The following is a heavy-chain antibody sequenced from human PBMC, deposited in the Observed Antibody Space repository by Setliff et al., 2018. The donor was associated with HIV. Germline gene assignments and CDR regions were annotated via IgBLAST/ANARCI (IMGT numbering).Heavy chain of an antibody. D-gene: IGHD1-26*01. CDR2: ISSSSSYI. V-gene: IGHV3-21*01. J-gene: IGHJ3*02. CDR1: GFTFSSYS. CDR3: ARDRPRGGGSLDAFDI. Sequence: GGSLRLSCAASGFTFSSYSMNWVRQAPGKGLEWVSSISSSSSYIYYADSVKGRFTISRDNAKNSLYLQMNSLRAEDTAVYYCARDRPRGGGSLDAFDIWGQGTTVTVSS.